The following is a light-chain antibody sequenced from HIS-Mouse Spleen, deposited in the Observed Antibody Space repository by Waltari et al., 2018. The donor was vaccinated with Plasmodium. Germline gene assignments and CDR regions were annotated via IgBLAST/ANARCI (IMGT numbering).Light chain of an antibody. V-gene: IGLV2-8*01. CDR2: EVS. CDR1: RRDVGGYNY. CDR3: SSYAGSSNLV. J-gene: IGLJ2*01. Sequence: QSALTQPPSASGSPGQSVTISCTGTRRDVGGYNYVSWYQQHPGKAPKLVIYEVSKRPSGVPDRFSGSKSVNTAALTVSGLQAEDEADYYCSSYAGSSNLVFGGGTKLTVL.